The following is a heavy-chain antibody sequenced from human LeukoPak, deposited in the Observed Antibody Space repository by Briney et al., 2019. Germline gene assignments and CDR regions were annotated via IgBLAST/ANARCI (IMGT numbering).Heavy chain of an antibody. V-gene: IGHV3-48*01. CDR3: ARSLIAAAGSKTTYAFDP. CDR1: GFTFSSYS. J-gene: IGHJ5*02. Sequence: GSLRLSCAASGFTFSSYSMNWVRQAPGKGLEWVSYISSSSSTIYYADSVKGRFTISRDNAKNSLYLQMNSLRAEDTAVYYCARSLIAAAGSKTTYAFDPWGQGTLVTVSS. D-gene: IGHD6-13*01. CDR2: ISSSSSTI.